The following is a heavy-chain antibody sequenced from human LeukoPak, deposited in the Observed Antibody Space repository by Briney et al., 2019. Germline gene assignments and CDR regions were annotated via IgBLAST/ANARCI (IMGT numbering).Heavy chain of an antibody. J-gene: IGHJ4*02. V-gene: IGHV3-23*01. CDR3: ANISPYYYDSSGYMTFDY. CDR2: ISDIGST. Sequence: GRSLGLSCAASGFTFSSYGLSWVRQAPGKGLEWVSGISDIGSTYYADSVKGRFISSRDNSKNTLYLQMNSLRPEDTAVYYCANISPYYYDSSGYMTFDYWGQGTLVTVSS. CDR1: GFTFSSYG. D-gene: IGHD3-22*01.